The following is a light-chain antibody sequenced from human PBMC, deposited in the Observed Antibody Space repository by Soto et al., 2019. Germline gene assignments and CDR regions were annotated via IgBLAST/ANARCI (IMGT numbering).Light chain of an antibody. CDR1: QSVLYSSNNKNY. CDR2: WAS. V-gene: IGKV4-1*01. Sequence: DVVLTQSPDSLAVSLGERATINCKSSQSVLYSSNNKNYLAWYQQKPGQPPKLLIYWASTRESGVPDRFSGSGCGSDFTLTISSLQAEDVAVYFCHQYYGIPLTFGQGTRLEIK. CDR3: HQYYGIPLT. J-gene: IGKJ5*01.